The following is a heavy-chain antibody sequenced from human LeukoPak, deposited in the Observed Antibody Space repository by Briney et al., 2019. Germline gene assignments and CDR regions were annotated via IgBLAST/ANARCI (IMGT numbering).Heavy chain of an antibody. CDR2: IYYSGST. CDR3: AREIAVAGHFDY. Sequence: SQTLSLTCTVSGGSISSGGYYWSWIRQPPGKGLEWIGYIYYSGSTNYNPSLKSRVTISVDTSKNQFSLKLSSVTAADTAVYYCAREIAVAGHFDYWGQGTLVTVSS. V-gene: IGHV4-61*08. CDR1: GGSISSGGYY. J-gene: IGHJ4*02. D-gene: IGHD6-19*01.